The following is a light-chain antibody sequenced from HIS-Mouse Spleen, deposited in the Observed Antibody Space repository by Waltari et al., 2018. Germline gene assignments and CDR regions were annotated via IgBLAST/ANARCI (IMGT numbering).Light chain of an antibody. CDR2: GVS. V-gene: IGLV2-11*01. Sequence: QSALTQPRSVSGSPGQSVTISCTGTSSDVGGYNYVSWYQPHPGKAPKLMVYGVSKRPSGVPDRFSGSKAGNTASLTISGLQAEDEADYYCCSYAGSYTVVFGGGTKLTVL. J-gene: IGLJ2*01. CDR1: SSDVGGYNY. CDR3: CSYAGSYTVV.